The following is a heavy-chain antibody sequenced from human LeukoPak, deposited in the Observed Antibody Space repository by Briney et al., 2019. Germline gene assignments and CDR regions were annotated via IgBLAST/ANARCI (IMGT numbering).Heavy chain of an antibody. CDR3: ARDGWAAPGPNYFDY. CDR1: GFTFSSYA. CDR2: ISYDGSNK. V-gene: IGHV3-30*04. J-gene: IGHJ4*02. Sequence: GGSLRLSCAASGFTFSSYAMHWVRQAPGKGLEWVAVISYDGSNKYYADSVKGRFTISRDDSKNTLSLHMNSLRPDDTAVYYCARDGWAAPGPNYFDYWGQGTLVTVSS. D-gene: IGHD3-10*01.